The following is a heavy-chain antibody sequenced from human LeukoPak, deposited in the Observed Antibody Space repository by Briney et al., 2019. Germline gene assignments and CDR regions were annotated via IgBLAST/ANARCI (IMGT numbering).Heavy chain of an antibody. Sequence: QPGGSLRLSCAASGFTFSNYWMNWVRQAPGKGLVWVSRISSDGSSTTYADSVKGRFTISRDNAKNSLYLQMNSLRAEDTAVYYCARDLWLQSNYYMDVWGKGTTVTISS. CDR3: ARDLWLQSNYYMDV. CDR1: GFTFSNYW. CDR2: ISSDGSST. V-gene: IGHV3-74*01. J-gene: IGHJ6*03. D-gene: IGHD5-24*01.